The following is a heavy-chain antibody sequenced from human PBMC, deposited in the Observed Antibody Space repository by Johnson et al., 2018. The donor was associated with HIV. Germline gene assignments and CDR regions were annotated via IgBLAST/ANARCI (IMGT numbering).Heavy chain of an antibody. J-gene: IGHJ3*02. CDR2: ISWNSGSI. D-gene: IGHD3-3*01. Sequence: VQLVESGGGLVQPGRSLRLYCAASGFSFDDYAMHWVRQVAGKGLEWVSGISWNSGSIGYADSLKGRFTISRDNAKNSLYLQMNSLRAGDTAVYYCARGGSRTTIFGVDINLGGFDIWGQGTRVTVSS. V-gene: IGHV3-9*01. CDR3: ARGGSRTTIFGVDINLGGFDI. CDR1: GFSFDDYA.